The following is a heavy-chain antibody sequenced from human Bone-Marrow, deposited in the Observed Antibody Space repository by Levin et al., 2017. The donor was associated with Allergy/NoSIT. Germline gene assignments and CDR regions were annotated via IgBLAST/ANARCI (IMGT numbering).Heavy chain of an antibody. D-gene: IGHD5-18*01. CDR3: ARLGDVDTAMVTPYYYYYYMDV. Sequence: GASVKVSCKGSGYSFTSYWISWVRQMPGKGLEWMGRIDPSDSYTNYSPSFQGHVTISADKSISTAYLQWSSLKASDTAMYYCARLGDVDTAMVTPYYYYYYMDVWGKGTTVTVSS. CDR2: IDPSDSYT. V-gene: IGHV5-10-1*01. J-gene: IGHJ6*03. CDR1: GYSFTSYW.